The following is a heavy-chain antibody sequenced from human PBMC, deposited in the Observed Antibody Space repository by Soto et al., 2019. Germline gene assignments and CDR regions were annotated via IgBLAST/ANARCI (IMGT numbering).Heavy chain of an antibody. CDR3: ARQYGLARFDY. J-gene: IGHJ4*02. CDR2: IYPDDSDI. D-gene: IGHD3-10*01. V-gene: IGHV5-51*01. CDR1: GYSFAIYW. Sequence: GESLKISCKGSGYSFAIYWIGWVRQMPGKGLEWMGIIYPDDSDIRYSPSFQGQVTVSADKSISTAYLHWSSLKASDTAIYYCARQYGLARFDYWGQGTLVTVSS.